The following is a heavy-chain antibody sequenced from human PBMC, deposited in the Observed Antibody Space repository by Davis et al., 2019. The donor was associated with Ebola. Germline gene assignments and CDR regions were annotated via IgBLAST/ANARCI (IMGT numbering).Heavy chain of an antibody. V-gene: IGHV3-NL1*01. J-gene: IGHJ4*02. CDR3: AKIGGSYGEFDY. Sequence: GGSLRLSCAAFGFTFCSYGMHGVRQAPGKGLDWVSGISRSGGSTYYADSVKGRFTLSRDNSKNTLYLQMDSLRAEDTAVYYCAKIGGSYGEFDYWGQGTLVTVSS. CDR1: GFTFCSYG. D-gene: IGHD4-17*01. CDR2: ISRSGGST.